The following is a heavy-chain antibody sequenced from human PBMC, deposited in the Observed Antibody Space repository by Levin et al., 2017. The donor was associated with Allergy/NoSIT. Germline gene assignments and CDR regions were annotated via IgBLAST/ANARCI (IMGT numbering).Heavy chain of an antibody. CDR1: GFTFSSYA. Sequence: GESLKISCAASGFTFSSYAMHWVRQAPGKGLEWVAVISYDGSNKYYADSVKGRFTISRDNSKNTLYLQMNSLRAEDTAVYYCARDRSVRYFDWLSEIDYWGQGTLVTVSS. J-gene: IGHJ4*02. CDR2: ISYDGSNK. V-gene: IGHV3-30*04. D-gene: IGHD3-9*01. CDR3: ARDRSVRYFDWLSEIDY.